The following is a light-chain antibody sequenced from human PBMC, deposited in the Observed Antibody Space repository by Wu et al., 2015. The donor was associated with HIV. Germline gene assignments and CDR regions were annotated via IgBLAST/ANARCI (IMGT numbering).Light chain of an antibody. Sequence: EIVLTQSPATLSLSPGERATLSCRASQSVGSYLAWYQQKPGQAPRLLICDASTRATGIPARFSGSGSGTDFTLTISSLEPEDFAVYYCQHRFNWPRTFGQGTKVEI. CDR2: DAS. CDR1: QSVGSY. V-gene: IGKV3-11*01. J-gene: IGKJ1*01. CDR3: QHRFNWPRT.